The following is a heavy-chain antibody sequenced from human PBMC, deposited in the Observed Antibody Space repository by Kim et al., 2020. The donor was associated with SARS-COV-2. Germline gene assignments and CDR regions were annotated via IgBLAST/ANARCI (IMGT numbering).Heavy chain of an antibody. CDR2: VSYEGRNT. D-gene: IGHD2-15*01. Sequence: GGSLRLSCVASGFNFTNYGMQWVRQAPGKGLEWVGIVSYEGRNTYYAGSVKGRFAISRDNSKNTLYLQMNSLKTEDTARYFCVKEAAFTTVVVDYYFDYWGQGTLVTVSS. V-gene: IGHV3-30*18. J-gene: IGHJ4*02. CDR1: GFNFTNYG. CDR3: VKEAAFTTVVVDYYFDY.